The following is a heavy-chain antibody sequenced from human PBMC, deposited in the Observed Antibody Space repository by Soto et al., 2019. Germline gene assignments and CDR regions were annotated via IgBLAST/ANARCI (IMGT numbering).Heavy chain of an antibody. V-gene: IGHV1-18*01. CDR3: ARFSGSYYSYYYYGMDV. D-gene: IGHD1-26*01. CDR2: ISAYNGNT. J-gene: IGHJ6*02. CDR1: GYTFTSYG. Sequence: ASVKVSCKASGYTFTSYGISWVRQAPGQGLEWMGWISAYNGNTNYAQKLQGRVTMTTDTSTSTAYMELRSLRSDDTAVYYCARFSGSYYSYYYYGMDVWGQGTTVTAP.